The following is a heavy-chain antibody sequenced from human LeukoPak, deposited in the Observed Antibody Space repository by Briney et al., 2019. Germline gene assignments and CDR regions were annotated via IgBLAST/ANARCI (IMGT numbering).Heavy chain of an antibody. CDR1: GGSVSSGGYY. CDR2: VYYSGNT. Sequence: PSETLSLTCTVSGGSVSSGGYYWSWIRQPPGKGLEWIGYVYYSGNTNYNPSLKSRVTISVGTSKNQFSLKLSSVTAADTAVYYCARDYYDSSGDYDYWGQGALVTVSS. V-gene: IGHV4-61*08. D-gene: IGHD3-22*01. CDR3: ARDYYDSSGDYDY. J-gene: IGHJ4*02.